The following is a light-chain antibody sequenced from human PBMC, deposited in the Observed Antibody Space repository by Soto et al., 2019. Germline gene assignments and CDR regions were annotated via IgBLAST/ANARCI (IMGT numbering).Light chain of an antibody. CDR1: QSLLHSNGYNY. CDR2: LGS. V-gene: IGKV2-28*01. Sequence: DIVMTQSPLSLPVTPGEPASISCRSSQSLLHSNGYNYLDWYLQKPGQSPHLLIYLGSIRASGVPDRFSGSVSGTDFTLKISKVEAEDVGVYYCMQALQTPLTFGGGTKVEIK. CDR3: MQALQTPLT. J-gene: IGKJ4*01.